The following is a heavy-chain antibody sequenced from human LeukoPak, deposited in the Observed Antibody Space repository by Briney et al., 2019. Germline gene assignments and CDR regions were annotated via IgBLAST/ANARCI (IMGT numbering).Heavy chain of an antibody. CDR3: AKDGDYGDRFDY. CDR2: ISYDGSNK. J-gene: IGHJ4*02. D-gene: IGHD4-17*01. CDR1: GFTFSSYA. Sequence: GGSLRLSCAASGFTFSSYAMHWVRQAPGKGLEWAAVISYDGSNKYYADSVKGRFTIPRDNAKNSLYLQMNSLRAEDTALYYCAKDGDYGDRFDYWGQGTLVTVSS. V-gene: IGHV3-30-3*01.